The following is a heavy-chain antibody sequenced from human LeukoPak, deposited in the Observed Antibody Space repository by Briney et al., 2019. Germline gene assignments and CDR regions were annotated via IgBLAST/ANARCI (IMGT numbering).Heavy chain of an antibody. D-gene: IGHD3-22*01. V-gene: IGHV4-61*01. Sequence: SETLSLICTVSGGSVSSGSYYWSWIRQPPGKGLEWIGYIYYSGSTNYNPSLKSRVTISVDTSKNQFSLKLSSVTAADTAVYYCARATHIPYDSSGYYYWGQGTLVTVSS. J-gene: IGHJ4*02. CDR1: GGSVSSGSYY. CDR2: IYYSGST. CDR3: ARATHIPYDSSGYYY.